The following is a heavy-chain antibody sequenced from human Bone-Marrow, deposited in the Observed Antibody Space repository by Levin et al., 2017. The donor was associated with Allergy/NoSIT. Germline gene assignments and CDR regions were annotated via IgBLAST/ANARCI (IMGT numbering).Heavy chain of an antibody. J-gene: IGHJ3*02. CDR1: GYSFTGFY. CDR2: ISPNSGGT. CDR3: SRRPHYYDSSGYYGSHAFDI. D-gene: IGHD3-22*01. Sequence: ASVKVSCKASGYSFTGFYLHWIRQAPRQGLEWMGWISPNSGGTNYAQKVQGRVTMSRDTSISTAYMELSRLGADDTAVYYCSRRPHYYDSSGYYGSHAFDIWGQGTMVTVSS. V-gene: IGHV1-2*02.